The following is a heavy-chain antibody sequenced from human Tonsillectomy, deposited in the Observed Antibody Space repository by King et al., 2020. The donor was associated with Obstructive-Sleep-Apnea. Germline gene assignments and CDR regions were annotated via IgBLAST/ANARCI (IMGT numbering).Heavy chain of an antibody. J-gene: IGHJ6*02. Sequence: QLQESGPGLVKPSETLSLTCTVSGYSISSGYYWGWIRQPPGKGLEWIGSIYHSGSTYYNPSLKSRVTISVDTSKNQFSLKLSSVTAADTAVYYGARDMLSSSSGSGMDVWGQGTTVTVSS. CDR1: GYSISSGYY. D-gene: IGHD6-6*01. V-gene: IGHV4-38-2*02. CDR3: ARDMLSSSSGSGMDV. CDR2: IYHSGST.